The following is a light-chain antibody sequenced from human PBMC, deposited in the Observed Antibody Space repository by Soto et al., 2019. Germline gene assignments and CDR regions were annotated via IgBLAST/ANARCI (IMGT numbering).Light chain of an antibody. CDR2: DVT. CDR3: SSYTSSSTLV. Sequence: QSALTQPASVSGSPGQSITISCTGATSDVGAYNYVSWYQQHPGKAPQLMIYDVTDRPSGVSNRFSGSKYGNTASLTISGLQAEDEADYYCSSYTSSSTLVFGGGTKVTVL. CDR1: TSDVGAYNY. J-gene: IGLJ3*02. V-gene: IGLV2-14*03.